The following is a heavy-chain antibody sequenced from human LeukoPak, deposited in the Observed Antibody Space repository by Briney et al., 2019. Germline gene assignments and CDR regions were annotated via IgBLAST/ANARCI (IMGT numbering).Heavy chain of an antibody. J-gene: IGHJ4*02. Sequence: GGSLRLSCAASGFTFSCYAMSWVRQAPGKGLEWVSAISGSGGSTYYADSVKGRFTISRDNSKNTLYLQMNSLRAEDTAVYYCAKGLHYYDSSYADYWGQGTLVTVSS. CDR3: AKGLHYYDSSYADY. CDR1: GFTFSCYA. V-gene: IGHV3-23*01. D-gene: IGHD3-22*01. CDR2: ISGSGGST.